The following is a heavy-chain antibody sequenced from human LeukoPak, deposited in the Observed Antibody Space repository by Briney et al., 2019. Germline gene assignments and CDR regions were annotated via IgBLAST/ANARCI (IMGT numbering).Heavy chain of an antibody. V-gene: IGHV3-21*01. J-gene: IGHJ6*02. Sequence: GGSLRLSCAASGFTFRIYAMNWVRQAPGKGLEWVSSISSSSSYIYYADSVKGRFTISRDNAKNPLYLQMNSLRAEDTAVYYCARAGDSYGMDVWGQGTTVTVSS. CDR2: ISSSSSYI. CDR3: ARAGDSYGMDV. D-gene: IGHD3-10*01. CDR1: GFTFRIYA.